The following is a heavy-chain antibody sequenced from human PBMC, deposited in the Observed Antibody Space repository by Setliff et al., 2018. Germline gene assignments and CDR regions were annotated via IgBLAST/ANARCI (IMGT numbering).Heavy chain of an antibody. CDR1: GFTFSNAW. CDR2: IKSKTDGGTA. J-gene: IGHJ4*02. D-gene: IGHD6-13*01. CDR3: TTAPLAAASTC. V-gene: IGHV3-15*01. Sequence: PGGSLRLSCAASGFTFSNAWMSWVRQAPGKGLEWVGRIKSKTDGGTADYAAPVKGRFTISRDDSKNTLYLQMNSLKTEDTAVYYCTTAPLAAASTCWGQGTLVTVSS.